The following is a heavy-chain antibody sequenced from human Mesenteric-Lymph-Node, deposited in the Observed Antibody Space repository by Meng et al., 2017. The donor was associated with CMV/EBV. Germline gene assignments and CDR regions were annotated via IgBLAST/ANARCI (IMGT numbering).Heavy chain of an antibody. D-gene: IGHD3-22*01. V-gene: IGHV3-53*01. Sequence: GGSLRLSCAASGFTVSSNYMSWVRQAPGKGLEWVSVICSGGSTYYADSVKGRFTISRDNSKNTLYIQMNSLRAEDTAVYYCALDSSGYYYFDYWGQGTLVTVSS. CDR3: ALDSSGYYYFDY. CDR1: GFTVSSNY. J-gene: IGHJ4*02. CDR2: ICSGGST.